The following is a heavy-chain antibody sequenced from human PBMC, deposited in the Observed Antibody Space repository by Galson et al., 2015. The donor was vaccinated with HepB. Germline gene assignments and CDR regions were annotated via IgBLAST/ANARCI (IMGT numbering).Heavy chain of an antibody. Sequence: ETLSLTCTVSDYSISSGYYWGWIRQPPGKGLEWIGSIYHSGSTYYNLFLKSRVTISIDTPKNQFSLKLSSVTAAETAVYYCARGYDSSGYLGPGNWYFDLWGRGTLVRVSS. V-gene: IGHV4-38-2*02. CDR1: DYSISSGYY. J-gene: IGHJ2*01. CDR3: ARGYDSSGYLGPGNWYFDL. CDR2: IYHSGST. D-gene: IGHD3-22*01.